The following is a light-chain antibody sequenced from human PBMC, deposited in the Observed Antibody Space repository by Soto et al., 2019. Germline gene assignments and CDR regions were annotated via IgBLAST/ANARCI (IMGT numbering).Light chain of an antibody. CDR2: DNN. CDR1: SSNIENNY. Sequence: QSVLTQPPSVSAAPGQKGTIACSGSSSNIENNYVSWYQQLPGTAPKLLIYDNNKRPSGIRDRFSGYKSGTPATLGITGLQAGDEDDYYCGPWDSSLSAGVFGGGTTLTVL. V-gene: IGLV1-51*01. J-gene: IGLJ2*01. CDR3: GPWDSSLSAGV.